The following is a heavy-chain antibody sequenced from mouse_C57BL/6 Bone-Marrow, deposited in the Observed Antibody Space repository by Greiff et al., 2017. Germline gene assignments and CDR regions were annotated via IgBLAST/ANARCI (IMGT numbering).Heavy chain of an antibody. CDR1: GFNIKDDY. V-gene: IGHV14-4*01. J-gene: IGHJ2*01. D-gene: IGHD3-3*01. CDR3: TTEGAGD. CDR2: IDPENGDT. Sequence: VQLQQSGAELVRPGASVKLSCTASGFNIKDDYMHWVKQRPEQGLEWIGWIDPENGDTEYASKFQGKATITADTSSNTAYLQLSSLTSEDTAVYYCTTEGAGDWGQGTTLTVSS.